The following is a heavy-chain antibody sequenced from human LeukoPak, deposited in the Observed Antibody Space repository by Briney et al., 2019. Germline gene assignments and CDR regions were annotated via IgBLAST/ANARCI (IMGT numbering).Heavy chain of an antibody. J-gene: IGHJ4*02. CDR1: GFTISTYV. Sequence: GGSLRLSCVASGFTISTYVMTWVRQAPGKGLEWVSDISGRDGNTDYADSVKGRFTISRDNSRNTLYLQMNSLRAEDTAVYYCAKDWIAVEAGLFDYWGQGTLVTVSS. CDR3: AKDWIAVEAGLFDY. CDR2: ISGRDGNT. V-gene: IGHV3-23*01. D-gene: IGHD6-19*01.